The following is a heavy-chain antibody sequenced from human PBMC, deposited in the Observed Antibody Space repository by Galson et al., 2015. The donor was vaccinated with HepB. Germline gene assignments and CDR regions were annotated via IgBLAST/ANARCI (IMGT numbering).Heavy chain of an antibody. CDR1: GFTFSDYG. Sequence: SLRLSCAASGFTFSDYGMHWVRQAPGQGLEWVAVIWYDGSNKYYGDSVKGRFTISRDNSKNTLYLPMNSLRAEDTAVYYCARERMGDEFDYWGQGTLVTVSS. V-gene: IGHV3-33*01. D-gene: IGHD1-26*01. J-gene: IGHJ4*02. CDR3: ARERMGDEFDY. CDR2: IWYDGSNK.